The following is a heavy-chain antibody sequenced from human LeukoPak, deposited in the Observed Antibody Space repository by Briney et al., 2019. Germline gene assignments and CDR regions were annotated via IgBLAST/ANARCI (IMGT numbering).Heavy chain of an antibody. CDR2: INWNGGST. Sequence: GGSLRLSCAASGFTFDDYGMSWVRQAPGKVLGWVSGINWNGGSTGYADSVKGRFTISREHAKNSLDLQMNSLRAEDTALYHCAKTHPRSLSGSGYYGYGMDVWGQGTTVTVSS. D-gene: IGHD1-26*01. V-gene: IGHV3-20*01. CDR3: AKTHPRSLSGSGYYGYGMDV. J-gene: IGHJ6*02. CDR1: GFTFDDYG.